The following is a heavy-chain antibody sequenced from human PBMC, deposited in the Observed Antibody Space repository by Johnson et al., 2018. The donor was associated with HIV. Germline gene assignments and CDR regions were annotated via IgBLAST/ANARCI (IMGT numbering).Heavy chain of an antibody. V-gene: IGHV3-53*01. CDR3: ANQNRGAFDI. CDR1: GFTVSSNY. CDR2: IYSGGST. J-gene: IGHJ3*02. Sequence: VQLVESGGGLIQPGGSLRLSCVGSGFTVSSNYMRWVRQAPGQRLERVSGIYSGGSTYYADPVKGRFTISRDTSKNTLYFQMNGLRAEDTAVYYCANQNRGAFDIWGQGTMVTVSS.